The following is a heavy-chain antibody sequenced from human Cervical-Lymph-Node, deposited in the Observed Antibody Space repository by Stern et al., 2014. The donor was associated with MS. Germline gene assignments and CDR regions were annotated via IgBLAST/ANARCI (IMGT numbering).Heavy chain of an antibody. CDR3: ATGGAAPRYFDL. CDR2: INPSGEST. V-gene: IGHV1-46*01. CDR1: GDTFITYS. Sequence: QVQLVQSGAEVKKPGASVKVSCKASGDTFITYSMNWVRQAPGQGLEWMGIINPSGESTSYAQRFQGRVTMTRDTSTSTVYMELSSLRSEDTAVYYCATGGAAPRYFDLWGRGTLVTVSS. J-gene: IGHJ2*01. D-gene: IGHD3-10*01.